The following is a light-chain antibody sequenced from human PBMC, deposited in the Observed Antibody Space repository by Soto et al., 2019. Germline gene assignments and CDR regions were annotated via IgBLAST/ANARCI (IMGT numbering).Light chain of an antibody. J-gene: IGKJ1*01. Sequence: VQMTQSPSTLSASVGDRVTITCRASQRISNWLAWYQQKPGKAPKLLIYDASSLESGLPSRFSGSGSGTEFTLTISSLQPDDFATYYCQQYNNYRTFGQGTKVDIK. V-gene: IGKV1-5*01. CDR2: DAS. CDR3: QQYNNYRT. CDR1: QRISNW.